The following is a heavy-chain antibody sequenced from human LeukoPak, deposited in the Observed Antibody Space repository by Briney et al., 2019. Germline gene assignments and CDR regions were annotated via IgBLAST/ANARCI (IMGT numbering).Heavy chain of an antibody. Sequence: GESLKISCKGSGYSFTSCWIGWVRQMPGKGLEWMGIIYPGDSDTRYSPSFQGQVTISADKSISTAYLQWSSLKASDTAVYYCARHPTVTNYYFDYWGQGTLVTVSS. J-gene: IGHJ4*02. CDR1: GYSFTSCW. V-gene: IGHV5-51*01. D-gene: IGHD4-17*01. CDR2: IYPGDSDT. CDR3: ARHPTVTNYYFDY.